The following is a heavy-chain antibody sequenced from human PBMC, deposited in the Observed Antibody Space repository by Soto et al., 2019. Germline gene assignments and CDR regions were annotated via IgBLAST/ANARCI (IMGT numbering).Heavy chain of an antibody. J-gene: IGHJ6*02. CDR1: GYTFTSYA. V-gene: IGHV1-3*01. Sequence: ASVKVSCKASGYTFTSYAMHWVRQAPGQRLEWMGWINAGNGNTKYSQKFQGRVTINRDTSASTAYVEMSSLRSEDTAVYYCERDLLFSGYCSGGSCYGELFYGMDVWGQGTTVTVSS. CDR2: INAGNGNT. D-gene: IGHD2-15*01. CDR3: ERDLLFSGYCSGGSCYGELFYGMDV.